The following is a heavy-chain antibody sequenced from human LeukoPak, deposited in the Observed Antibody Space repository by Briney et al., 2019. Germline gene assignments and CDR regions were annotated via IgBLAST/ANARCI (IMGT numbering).Heavy chain of an antibody. J-gene: IGHJ4*02. Sequence: SETLSLTCTLSGGSVSSNDYYWGWIRQPPGKGLEWIGYIYHSGSTYYNPSLKSRVTISVDRSKNQFSLKLSSVTAADTAVYYCARGERDARDQDYYDILTGYSPYPTYFDYWGQGTLVTVSS. CDR3: ARGERDARDQDYYDILTGYSPYPTYFDY. V-gene: IGHV4-30-2*01. CDR2: IYHSGST. CDR1: GGSVSSNDYY. D-gene: IGHD3-9*01.